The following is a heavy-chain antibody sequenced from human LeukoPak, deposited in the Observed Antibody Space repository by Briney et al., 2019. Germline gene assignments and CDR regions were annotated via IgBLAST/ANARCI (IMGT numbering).Heavy chain of an antibody. CDR3: AGGIQLWLRPPWFDP. D-gene: IGHD5-18*01. CDR1: GGSFSGYY. CDR2: INHSGST. J-gene: IGHJ5*02. Sequence: SETLSLTCAVYGGSFSGYYWSWIRQPPGKGLEWIGEINHSGSTNYNPSLKSRVTISVDTSKNQFSLKLSSVTAADTAVYYCAGGIQLWLRPPWFDPWGQGTLVTVSS. V-gene: IGHV4-34*01.